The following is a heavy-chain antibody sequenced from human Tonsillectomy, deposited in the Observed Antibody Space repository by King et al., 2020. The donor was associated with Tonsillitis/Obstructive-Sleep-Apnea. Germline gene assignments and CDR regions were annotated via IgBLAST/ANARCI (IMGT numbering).Heavy chain of an antibody. J-gene: IGHJ6*03. CDR3: ARFSRDDFWSDFHMDV. V-gene: IGHV7-4-1*02. D-gene: IGHD3-3*01. CDR2: INTNTGNP. Sequence: QMQLVQSGSELKKPGASVKVSCKASGYTFISYPMNWVRQAPGQGLEWMGWINTNTGNPTYAQGFTGRFVFSLDTSISTAYLQISSLEAEDTAVYYCARFSRDDFWSDFHMDVWGTGTTVTVSS. CDR1: GYTFISYP.